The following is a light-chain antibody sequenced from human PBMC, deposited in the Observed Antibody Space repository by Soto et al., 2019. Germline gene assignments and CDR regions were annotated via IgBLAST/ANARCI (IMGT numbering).Light chain of an antibody. CDR3: SPYTTTTSPFWV. J-gene: IGLJ3*02. CDR2: EVS. Sequence: QSALTQPASVSGSPGQSITISCTGTSSDVGGYNYVSWYQQHPGKAPKLMIYEVSNRPSGVSNRISGSKSGNTASLIISGVQVEDEADYFCSPYTTTTSPFWVFGGGTKVTVL. CDR1: SSDVGGYNY. V-gene: IGLV2-14*01.